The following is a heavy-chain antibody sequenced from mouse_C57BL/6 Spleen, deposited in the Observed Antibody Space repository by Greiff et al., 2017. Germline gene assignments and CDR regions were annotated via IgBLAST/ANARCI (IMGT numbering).Heavy chain of an antibody. J-gene: IGHJ3*01. Sequence: VQLQESGAELVRPGTSVKVSCKASGYAFTNYLIEWVKQRPGQGLEWIGVINPGSGGTNYNEKFKGKATLTADKSSSTAYMQLSSLTSEDSAVYFCARSRAYYSNYDKAWFAYWGQGTLVTVSA. D-gene: IGHD2-5*01. V-gene: IGHV1-54*01. CDR2: INPGSGGT. CDR1: GYAFTNYL. CDR3: ARSRAYYSNYDKAWFAY.